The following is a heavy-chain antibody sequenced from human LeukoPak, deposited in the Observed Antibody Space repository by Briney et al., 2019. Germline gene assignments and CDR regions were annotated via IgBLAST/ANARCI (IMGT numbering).Heavy chain of an antibody. J-gene: IGHJ4*02. CDR1: GGSISSSSYY. D-gene: IGHD3-10*01. Sequence: SETLSLTCTVSGGSISSSSYYWGWIREPPGKGLEWIGSIYYSGSTYYNPSLKSRVTISVDTSKNQFSLKLSSVTAADTAVYYCATQTTYYYGTFLAYWGQGTLVTVSS. V-gene: IGHV4-39*01. CDR2: IYYSGST. CDR3: ATQTTYYYGTFLAY.